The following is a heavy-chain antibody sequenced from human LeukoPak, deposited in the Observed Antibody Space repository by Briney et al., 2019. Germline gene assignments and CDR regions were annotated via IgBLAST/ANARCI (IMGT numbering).Heavy chain of an antibody. J-gene: IGHJ4*02. D-gene: IGHD3-3*01. CDR3: AKEGVVIIIGAYFDY. Sequence: GGSLRLSCAASGFTFSSYAMSWVRQAPGKGLVWVSAISGSGGSTYYTDSVKGRFTISRDNSKNTLYLQMNSLRAEDTAVYYCAKEGVVIIIGAYFDYWGQGTLVTVSS. CDR1: GFTFSSYA. V-gene: IGHV3-23*01. CDR2: ISGSGGST.